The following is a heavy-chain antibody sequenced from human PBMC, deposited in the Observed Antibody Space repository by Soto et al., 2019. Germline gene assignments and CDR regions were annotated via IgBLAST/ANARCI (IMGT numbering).Heavy chain of an antibody. CDR2: IYYSGST. D-gene: IGHD2-15*01. J-gene: IGHJ4*02. CDR1: GGSISSSSYY. V-gene: IGHV4-39*01. Sequence: SETLSLTCTVSGGSISSSSYYWGWIRQPPGKGLEWIGSIYYSGSTYYNPSLKSRVTISVDTSKNQFSLKLSSVTAADTAVYYCARHGGDCSGGSCYPLPFDYWGQGTLVTSPQ. CDR3: ARHGGDCSGGSCYPLPFDY.